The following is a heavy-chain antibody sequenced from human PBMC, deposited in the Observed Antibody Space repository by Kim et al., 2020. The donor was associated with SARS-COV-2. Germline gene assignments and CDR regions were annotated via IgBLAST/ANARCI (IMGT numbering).Heavy chain of an antibody. D-gene: IGHD2-15*01. CDR3: ARWTPSVYCSGGSCYGRIPKGEDY. Sequence: SETLSLTCAVYGGSFSGYYWSWIRQPPGKGLEWIGEINHSGSTNYNPSLKSRVTISVDTSKNQFSLKLSSVTSADTAVYYCARWTPSVYCSGGSCYGRIPKGEDYWGQGTLVTVSS. CDR1: GGSFSGYY. V-gene: IGHV4-34*01. J-gene: IGHJ4*02. CDR2: INHSGST.